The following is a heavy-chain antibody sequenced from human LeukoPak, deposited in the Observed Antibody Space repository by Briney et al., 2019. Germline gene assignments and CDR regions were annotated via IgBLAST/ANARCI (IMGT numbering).Heavy chain of an antibody. V-gene: IGHV4-38-2*02. Sequence: SETLSLTCTVSGYSISSTYYWGWIRQPPGKGLEWVGSVFHSGNTYYNPSLKTRLTISADTSKNQFSLKLSSVTAADTAVYYCARARYYYYYYMDVWGKGTTVTVSS. CDR3: ARARYYYYYYMDV. CDR1: GYSISSTYY. J-gene: IGHJ6*03. CDR2: VFHSGNT. D-gene: IGHD1-14*01.